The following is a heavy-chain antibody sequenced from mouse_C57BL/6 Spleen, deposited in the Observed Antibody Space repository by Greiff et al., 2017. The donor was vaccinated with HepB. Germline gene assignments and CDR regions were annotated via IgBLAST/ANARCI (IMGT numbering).Heavy chain of an antibody. CDR1: GYTFTSYW. D-gene: IGHD1-1*01. CDR2: IDPSDSYT. Sequence: VQLQQSGAELVMPGASVKLSCKASGYTFTSYWMHWVKQRPGQGLEWIGEIDPSDSYTNYNQKFKGKSTLTVDKSSSTAYMQLSSLTSEDSAVYYCARGRVGLAYAMDYWGQGTSVTVSS. J-gene: IGHJ4*01. CDR3: ARGRVGLAYAMDY. V-gene: IGHV1-69*01.